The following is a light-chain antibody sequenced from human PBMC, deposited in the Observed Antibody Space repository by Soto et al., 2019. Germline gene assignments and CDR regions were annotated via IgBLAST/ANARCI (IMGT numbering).Light chain of an antibody. J-gene: IGLJ2*01. CDR2: GNS. CDR3: QSYDSSLIGVV. CDR1: SSNIGAGYD. V-gene: IGLV1-40*01. Sequence: QSVLTQPPSVSGDPGQRVTISCTGSSSNIGAGYDVHWYQQLPGTAPKLLIYGNSNRPSGVPDRFSGSKSGTSASLAITGLQAEDEADYYCQSYDSSLIGVVFGGGTKLTVL.